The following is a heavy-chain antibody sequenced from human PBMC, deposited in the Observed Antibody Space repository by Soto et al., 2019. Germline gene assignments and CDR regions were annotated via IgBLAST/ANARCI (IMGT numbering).Heavy chain of an antibody. J-gene: IGHJ4*02. Sequence: EVQLLDSGGGLVQPGGSLRLSCAASGFTFSSYAMSWVRQAPGKGLEWVSGISGSGGGTYYADSVKGRLTISRDNSKNKLYLQMNSLRAEDTAVYYCAKDGYSYRYPTYIDYWGQGTLVTVSS. V-gene: IGHV3-23*01. CDR2: ISGSGGGT. D-gene: IGHD5-18*01. CDR3: AKDGYSYRYPTYIDY. CDR1: GFTFSSYA.